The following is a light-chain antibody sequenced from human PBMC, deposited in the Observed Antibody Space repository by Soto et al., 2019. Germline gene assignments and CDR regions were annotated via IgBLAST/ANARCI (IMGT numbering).Light chain of an antibody. CDR1: SSNIGSHT. V-gene: IGLV1-44*01. CDR2: NRN. J-gene: IGLJ2*01. Sequence: QSVLTQPPSASGTPGQRITISCSGSSSNIGSHTVNWYQQLPGATPKVLIYNRNERPSGVPDRFSGSKSGSSASLAISSLQPEDEAHYYCAAWDDSLNGQRFGGGTKVTVL. CDR3: AAWDDSLNGQR.